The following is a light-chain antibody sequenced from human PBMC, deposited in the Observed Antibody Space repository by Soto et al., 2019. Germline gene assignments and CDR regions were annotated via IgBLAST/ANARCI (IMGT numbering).Light chain of an antibody. CDR3: CSFRSGRTRV. Sequence: QSALTQPASVSGSPGQSITISCTGTSSDIGDYNYISWYQHHPGKAPKLIIYGVSNRPSGVSNRFSGSNSGNTASLTISGLQAEDEADYYCCSFRSGRTRVFGTGTKGTVL. J-gene: IGLJ1*01. V-gene: IGLV2-14*01. CDR1: SSDIGDYNY. CDR2: GVS.